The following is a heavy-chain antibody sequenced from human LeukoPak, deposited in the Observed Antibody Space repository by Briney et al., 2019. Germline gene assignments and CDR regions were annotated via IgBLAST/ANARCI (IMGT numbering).Heavy chain of an antibody. V-gene: IGHV3-7*01. Sequence: GGSLRLSCAASGFTFSSYWMSWVRQAPGKGREWVANIKQDGSEKYYVDSVKGRFTISRDNAKNSLYLQMNSLRAADTAVYYCATTKIWSGYYSSGYYFDYWGQGTLVTVSS. J-gene: IGHJ4*02. CDR1: GFTFSSYW. CDR3: ATTKIWSGYYSSGYYFDY. D-gene: IGHD3-3*01. CDR2: IKQDGSEK.